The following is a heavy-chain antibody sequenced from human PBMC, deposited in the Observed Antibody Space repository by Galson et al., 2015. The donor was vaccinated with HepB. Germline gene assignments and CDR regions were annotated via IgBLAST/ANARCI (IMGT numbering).Heavy chain of an antibody. CDR2: TNAGNGNT. V-gene: IGHV1-3*01. CDR3: AREGTYSSGWYNWFDP. CDR1: GYTFTSYA. J-gene: IGHJ5*02. D-gene: IGHD6-19*01. Sequence: SVKVSCKASGYTFTSYAMHWVRQAPGQRLEWMGWTNAGNGNTKYSQKFQGRVTITRDTSASTAYMELSSLRSEDTAVYYCAREGTYSSGWYNWFDPWGQGTLVTVSS.